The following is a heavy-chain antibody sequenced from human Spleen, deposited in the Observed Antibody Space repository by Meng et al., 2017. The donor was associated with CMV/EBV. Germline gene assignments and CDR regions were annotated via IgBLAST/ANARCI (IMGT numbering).Heavy chain of an antibody. Sequence: GESLKISCAASGFTFDDYGMSWVRQAPGRGLEWVATINWNGDTTAYADSVKGRFTISRDNSKNTLYLQMNSLRAGDTAIYYCAKDHRFYWGHGTLVTVSS. V-gene: IGHV3-20*04. CDR1: GFTFDDYG. CDR2: INWNGDTT. J-gene: IGHJ4*01. CDR3: AKDHRFY.